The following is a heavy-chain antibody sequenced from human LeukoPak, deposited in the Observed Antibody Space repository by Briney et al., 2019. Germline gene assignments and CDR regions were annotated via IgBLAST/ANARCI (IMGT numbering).Heavy chain of an antibody. Sequence: PGGSLRLSCAASGFTFSSYAMSWVRQAPGKGLEWVSAISDSGGSTYYADSVKGRFTISRDNSKNTLYLQMTSLRAEDTAIYYCAKAKGPNYYGMDVWGQGTTVTVSS. CDR2: ISDSGGST. V-gene: IGHV3-23*01. CDR1: GFTFSSYA. J-gene: IGHJ6*02. CDR3: AKAKGPNYYGMDV.